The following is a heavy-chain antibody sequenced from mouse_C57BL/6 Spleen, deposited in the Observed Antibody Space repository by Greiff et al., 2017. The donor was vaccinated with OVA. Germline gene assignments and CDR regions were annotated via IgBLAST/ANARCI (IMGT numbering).Heavy chain of an antibody. Sequence: EVMLVESGGDLVKPGGSLKLSCAASGFTFSSYGMSWVRQTPDKRLEWVATISSGGSYTSYPDSVKGRFTISRDNAKNTMYLQMSRLKSEDTAMYYCADLTWFAYWGQGTLVTVSA. V-gene: IGHV5-6*01. CDR3: ADLTWFAY. J-gene: IGHJ3*01. CDR1: GFTFSSYG. CDR2: ISSGGSYT.